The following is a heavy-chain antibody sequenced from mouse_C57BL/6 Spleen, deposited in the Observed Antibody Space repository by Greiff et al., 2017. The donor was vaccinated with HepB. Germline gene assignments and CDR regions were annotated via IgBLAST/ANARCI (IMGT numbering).Heavy chain of an antibody. Sequence: VQLQESGAELVKPGASVKLSCKASGYTFTEYTIHWVKQRSGQGLEWIGWFYPGSGSIKYNEKFKDKATLTAAKSSSTVYMELSSLTSEDSAVYFCARHEVYYGSSYIWYFDVWGTGTTGTVSS. CDR2: FYPGSGSI. CDR1: GYTFTEYT. J-gene: IGHJ1*03. V-gene: IGHV1-62-2*01. D-gene: IGHD1-1*01. CDR3: ARHEVYYGSSYIWYFDV.